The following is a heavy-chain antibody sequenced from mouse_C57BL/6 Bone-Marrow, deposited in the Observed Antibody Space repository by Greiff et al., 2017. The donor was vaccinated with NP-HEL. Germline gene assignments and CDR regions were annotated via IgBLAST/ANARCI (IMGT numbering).Heavy chain of an antibody. D-gene: IGHD2-4*01. V-gene: IGHV2-2*01. CDR3: ARRNYDYGGYYAMDY. Sequence: VMLVESGPGLVQPSQSLSITCTVSGFSLTSYGVHWVRQSPGKGLEWLGVIWSGGSTDYNAAFISRLSISKDNSKSQVFFKMNSLQADDTAIYYCARRNYDYGGYYAMDYWGQGTSVTVSS. CDR1: GFSLTSYG. J-gene: IGHJ4*01. CDR2: IWSGGST.